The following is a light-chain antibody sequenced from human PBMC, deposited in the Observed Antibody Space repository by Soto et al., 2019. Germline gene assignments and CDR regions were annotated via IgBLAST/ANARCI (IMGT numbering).Light chain of an antibody. CDR3: QQYNGYSTWT. CDR2: DAT. J-gene: IGKJ1*01. CDR1: QSISRW. V-gene: IGKV1-5*01. Sequence: DIQMTQSPSSVSASVGDRVTITCRASQSISRWLAWYQQKPGKAPKVLIWDATSLQRGVPSRFSGSGFGTEFTLIISSLQPDDFATYYCQQYNGYSTWTFGQGTKVDIK.